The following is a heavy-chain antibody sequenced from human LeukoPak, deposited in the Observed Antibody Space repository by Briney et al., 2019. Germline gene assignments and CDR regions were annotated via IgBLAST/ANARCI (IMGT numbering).Heavy chain of an antibody. CDR3: ARAPGSMRDFWSGPKSFDY. CDR2: ISAYNGNT. CDR1: GYTFTSYG. V-gene: IGHV1-18*01. D-gene: IGHD3-3*01. Sequence: ASVKVSCKASGYTFTSYGISWVRQAPGQGLEWMGWISAYNGNTNYAQKLQGRVTMTTDTSTSTAYMELSRLRSNDTAVYYCARAPGSMRDFWSGPKSFDYWGQGTLVTVSS. J-gene: IGHJ4*02.